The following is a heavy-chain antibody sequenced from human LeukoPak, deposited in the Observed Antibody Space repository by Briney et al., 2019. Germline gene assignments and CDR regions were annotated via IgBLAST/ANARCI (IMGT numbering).Heavy chain of an antibody. CDR3: ARDLNWETY. J-gene: IGHJ4*02. V-gene: IGHV3-21*01. CDR2: ISSSSSYI. CDR1: GFTFSSYE. Sequence: GGSLRLSCAAPGFTFSSYEMNWVRQAPGKGLEWVSSISSSSSYIYYADSVKGRFTISRDNAKNSLYLQMNSLRAEDTAVYYCARDLNWETYWGQGTLVSVSS. D-gene: IGHD7-27*01.